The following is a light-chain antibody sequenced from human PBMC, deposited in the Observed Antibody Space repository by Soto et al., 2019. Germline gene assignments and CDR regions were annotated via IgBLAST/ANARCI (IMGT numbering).Light chain of an antibody. Sequence: DIQMTQSPSTLSASVGDRVTITFXASQSISSWLAWYQHKPGKAPKLLIYEASSLESGVPSRFSGSGSGTEFTLTISSLQPDDFATYYCQHYNSYSEAFGQGTKVDIK. CDR1: QSISSW. CDR3: QHYNSYSEA. V-gene: IGKV1-5*03. J-gene: IGKJ1*01. CDR2: EAS.